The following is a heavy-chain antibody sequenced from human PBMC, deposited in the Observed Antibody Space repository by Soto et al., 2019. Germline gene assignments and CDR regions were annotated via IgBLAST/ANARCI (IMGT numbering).Heavy chain of an antibody. CDR2: INHSGST. V-gene: IGHV4-34*01. Sequence: LTCAVYGGSFSGYYWSWIRQPPGKGLEWIGEINHSGSTNYNPSLKSRVTISVDTSKNQFSLKLSSVTAADTAVYYCARTDSSSWPYNWFDPWGQGTLVTVSS. CDR3: ARTDSSSWPYNWFDP. D-gene: IGHD6-13*01. J-gene: IGHJ5*02. CDR1: GGSFSGYY.